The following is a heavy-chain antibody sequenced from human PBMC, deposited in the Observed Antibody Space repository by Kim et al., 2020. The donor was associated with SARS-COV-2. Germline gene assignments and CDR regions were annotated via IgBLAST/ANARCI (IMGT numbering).Heavy chain of an antibody. D-gene: IGHD6-19*01. CDR3: AKDRGSSGRGGANY. CDR1: GFTFSSYG. CDR2: ISYEGSNK. J-gene: IGHJ4*02. Sequence: GGSLRLSCAASGFTFSSYGMHWVRQAPGKGLEWVAVISYEGSNKYYADSVKGRFTISRDNSKNTLYLQMSSLRDDDTAVYYCAKDRGSSGRGGANYWGQGTLVTVSS. V-gene: IGHV3-30*18.